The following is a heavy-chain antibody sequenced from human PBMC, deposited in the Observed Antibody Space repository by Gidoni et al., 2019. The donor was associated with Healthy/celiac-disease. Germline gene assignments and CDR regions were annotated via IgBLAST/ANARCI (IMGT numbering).Heavy chain of an antibody. CDR2: ILYDGSNK. CDR3: ARGYDFWSGLDAFDI. D-gene: IGHD3-3*01. CDR1: GVTFSSYG. J-gene: IGHJ3*02. V-gene: IGHV3-33*01. Sequence: QVQLVESGGGVVQPGRSMRLSCAASGVTFSSYGMHWVRQAPGKGLEWVAVILYDGSNKYYADSVKGRFTISRDNSKNTLYLQMNSLRAEDTAVYYCARGYDFWSGLDAFDIWGQGTMVTVSS.